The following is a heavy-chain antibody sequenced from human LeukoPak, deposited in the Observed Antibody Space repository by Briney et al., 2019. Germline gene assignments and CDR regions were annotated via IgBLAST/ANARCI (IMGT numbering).Heavy chain of an antibody. V-gene: IGHV3-23*01. CDR3: AKSTRRAYYYDSSADAFDI. J-gene: IGHJ3*02. Sequence: TGGSLRLSCAASGFTFSSYAMSWVRQAPGKGLEWVSAISGSGGSTYYADSVKGRFTISRDNSKNTLYLQMNSLRAEDTAVYYCAKSTRRAYYYDSSADAFDIWGQGTMVTVSS. CDR1: GFTFSSYA. CDR2: ISGSGGST. D-gene: IGHD3-22*01.